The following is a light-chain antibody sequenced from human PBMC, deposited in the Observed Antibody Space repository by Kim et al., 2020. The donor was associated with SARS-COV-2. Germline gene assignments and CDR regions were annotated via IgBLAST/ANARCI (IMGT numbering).Light chain of an antibody. CDR3: QVWDSSTVV. J-gene: IGLJ2*01. CDR2: RDS. CDR1: NIGSKN. Sequence: SYELTQPLSVSVALGQTARITCGGNNIGSKNVHWYQQKPGQAPVLVIYRDSNRPSGIPERFSGSHAGNTATLTISRAQAGDEVDYYCQVWDSSTVVFGGGTQLTVL. V-gene: IGLV3-9*01.